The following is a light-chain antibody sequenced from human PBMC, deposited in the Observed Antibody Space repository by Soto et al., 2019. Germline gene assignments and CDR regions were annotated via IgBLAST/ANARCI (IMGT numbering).Light chain of an antibody. Sequence: EIVLTQSPATLSLSPGERATLSCRASQSVSSYLAWYQQKPGQAPRLLIYDASNRATGIPARFSGSGSGTDFTLTISSLEPEDFAVYYCQQRSNWPYSTFCPGTKVDIK. J-gene: IGKJ3*01. V-gene: IGKV3-11*01. CDR3: QQRSNWPYST. CDR2: DAS. CDR1: QSVSSY.